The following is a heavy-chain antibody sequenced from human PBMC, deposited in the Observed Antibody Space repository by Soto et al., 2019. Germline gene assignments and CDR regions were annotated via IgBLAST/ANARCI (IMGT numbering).Heavy chain of an antibody. CDR3: AGGPESCYSDGVFDY. J-gene: IGHJ4*02. CDR2: ISSGGST. CDR1: GFTVSSNY. Sequence: EVQLVESGGGLIQPGGSLRLSCAASGFTVSSNYMSWVRQAPGKGLEWVSVISSGGSTYYADDVKGRFTISREDSKNTLHIQLNSRSAADTAVDYCAGGPESCYSDGVFDYWGQGSLVTVSS. V-gene: IGHV3-53*01. D-gene: IGHD5-18*01.